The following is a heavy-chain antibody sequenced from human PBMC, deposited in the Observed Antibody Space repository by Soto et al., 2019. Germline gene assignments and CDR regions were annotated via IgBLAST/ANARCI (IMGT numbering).Heavy chain of an antibody. V-gene: IGHV3-21*01. Sequence: EVQLVESGGGLVKPGGSLRLSCAASGFTFSNYGMNWFRQAPGKGLEWVSSISSSGNYMYYADSVKGRFTISRDNAKNSLYLQMNSLRAEDTAVYYCAIDCSSTSCYGGHFDYWGQGTLVTVSS. CDR1: GFTFSNYG. D-gene: IGHD2-2*01. J-gene: IGHJ4*02. CDR2: ISSSGNYM. CDR3: AIDCSSTSCYGGHFDY.